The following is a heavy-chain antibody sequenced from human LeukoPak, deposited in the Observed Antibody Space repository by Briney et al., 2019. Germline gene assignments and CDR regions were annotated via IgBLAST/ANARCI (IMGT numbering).Heavy chain of an antibody. V-gene: IGHV5-51*01. CDR2: IYPADSDT. CDR1: GHNFSTYW. CDR3: GRPSADGLERAHIDC. Sequence: GESLKISCQASGHNFSTYWIAWVRQMPGKGLESMGIIYPADSDTRYSPSFQGQVTISADKSISTAYLQWSGLKASDTAIYYCGRPSADGLERAHIDCWGQGTLVTVSS. J-gene: IGHJ4*02.